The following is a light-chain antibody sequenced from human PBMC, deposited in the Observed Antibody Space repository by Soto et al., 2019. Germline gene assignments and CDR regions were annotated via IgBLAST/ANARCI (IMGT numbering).Light chain of an antibody. CDR2: WAS. J-gene: IGKJ1*01. Sequence: DIVMTQSPDSLAVSLGERATINCKSSQSVLYSSNNKNYLAWYQQKPGQPPKLLIYWASTRESGVPDRFSGSGSGTDFTLTISSLQAEDVAVYYCQQYYDAPQNFGXGTKX. CDR1: QSVLYSSNNKNY. CDR3: QQYYDAPQN. V-gene: IGKV4-1*01.